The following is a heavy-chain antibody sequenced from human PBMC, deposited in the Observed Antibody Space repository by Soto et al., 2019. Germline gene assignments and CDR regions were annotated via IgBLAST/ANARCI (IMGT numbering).Heavy chain of an antibody. Sequence: GGSLSLSCAASGLTFSSYGMHWVRQAPGRGLEWVAVISYDGSNKNYADSVKGRFTISRDNSKNTVYLQMNSLRAEDTALYYCAKDTYYHDSSGYYIFDYWGQGTLVTVSS. CDR3: AKDTYYHDSSGYYIFDY. CDR1: GLTFSSYG. V-gene: IGHV3-30*18. CDR2: ISYDGSNK. J-gene: IGHJ4*02. D-gene: IGHD3-22*01.